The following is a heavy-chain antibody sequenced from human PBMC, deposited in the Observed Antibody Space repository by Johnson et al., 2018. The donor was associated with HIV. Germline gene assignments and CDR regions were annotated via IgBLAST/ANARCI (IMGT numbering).Heavy chain of an antibody. J-gene: IGHJ3*02. CDR3: AKDTSHAFYSGSYWGAFDI. D-gene: IGHD1-26*01. CDR2: ISYDGSNK. V-gene: IGHV3-30*18. Sequence: QVQLVEFGGGVVQPGRSLRLSCAASGFTFSTYDMHWVRQAPGKGLEWVAIISYDGSNKYYADSVKGRFTISRDNSKNTLYLQMNSLRAEDTAVYYCAKDTSHAFYSGSYWGAFDIWGQGTMVTVSS. CDR1: GFTFSTYD.